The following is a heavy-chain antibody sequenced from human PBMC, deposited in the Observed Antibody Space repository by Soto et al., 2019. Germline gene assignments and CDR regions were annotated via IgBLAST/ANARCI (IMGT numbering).Heavy chain of an antibody. CDR3: ARQNELRYFDWLY. D-gene: IGHD3-9*01. CDR1: GGSISSYY. V-gene: IGHV4-59*08. J-gene: IGHJ4*02. Sequence: SETLSLTCTVSGGSISSYYWSWIRQPPGKGLEWIGYIYYSGSTYYNPSLKSRVTISVDTSKNQFSLKLSSVTAADTAVYYCARQNELRYFDWLYWGQGTLVTVSS. CDR2: IYYSGST.